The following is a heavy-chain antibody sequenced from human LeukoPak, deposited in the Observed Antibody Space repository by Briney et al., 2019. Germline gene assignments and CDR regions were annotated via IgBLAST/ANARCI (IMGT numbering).Heavy chain of an antibody. D-gene: IGHD6-6*01. J-gene: IGHJ5*02. CDR2: ISYDGSNK. Sequence: PGRSLRLSCAASGFTFSSYAMHWVRQAPGKGLEWVAVISYDGSNKYYADSVKGRFTISRDNSKNTLYLQMNNLRAEDTAVCYCARDRGSSWFDPWGQGTLVTVSS. CDR3: ARDRGSSWFDP. V-gene: IGHV3-30*04. CDR1: GFTFSSYA.